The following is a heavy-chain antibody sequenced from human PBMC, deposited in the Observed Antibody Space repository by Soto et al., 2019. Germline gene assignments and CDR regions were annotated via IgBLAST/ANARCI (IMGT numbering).Heavy chain of an antibody. V-gene: IGHV3-11*06. CDR1: GFTFSDYY. J-gene: IGHJ6*02. CDR2: ISSSSSYT. D-gene: IGHD2-2*01. Sequence: LRLSCAASGFTFSDYYMSWIRQAPGKVLGSVSYISSSSSYTNYADSVKGRFTISRDNAKNSLYLQMNSLRAEDTAVYYCARVLGYCSSTSCPYGMDVWGQGTTVTVSS. CDR3: ARVLGYCSSTSCPYGMDV.